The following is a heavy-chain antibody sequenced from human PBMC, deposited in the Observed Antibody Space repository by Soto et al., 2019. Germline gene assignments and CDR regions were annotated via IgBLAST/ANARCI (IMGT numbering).Heavy chain of an antibody. D-gene: IGHD4-17*01. Sequence: QVQLVQSGAEVTKPGSSVKVSCKASGGTFSSYTISWVRQAPGQGLEWMGGIIPIFGTASYAQKLQGRVTITADDSTSTAYMELSSLRSEDTAVYYCARLSTTVTDYYYYYYGMDVWGQGTTVTVS. CDR2: IIPIFGTA. CDR3: ARLSTTVTDYYYYYYGMDV. CDR1: GGTFSSYT. J-gene: IGHJ6*02. V-gene: IGHV1-69*01.